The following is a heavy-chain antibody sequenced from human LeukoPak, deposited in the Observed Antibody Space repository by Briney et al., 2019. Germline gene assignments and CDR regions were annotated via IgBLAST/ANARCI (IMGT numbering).Heavy chain of an antibody. V-gene: IGHV1-69*04. Sequence: ASVKVSCKASGGTFSSYAISWVRQAPGQGLEWMGRIIPILGIANYAQKFQGRVTITADKSTSTAYMELSSLRSEDTAVYSCASRYCSGGSCYGYYYYGMDVWGQGTTVTVSS. CDR2: IIPILGIA. J-gene: IGHJ6*02. CDR1: GGTFSSYA. CDR3: ASRYCSGGSCYGYYYYGMDV. D-gene: IGHD2-15*01.